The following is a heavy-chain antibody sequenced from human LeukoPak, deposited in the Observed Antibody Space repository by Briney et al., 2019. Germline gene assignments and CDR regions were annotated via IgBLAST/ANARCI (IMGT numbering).Heavy chain of an antibody. Sequence: PSKTLSLTCSVSGGSTSGYYWSWIRQPPGKGPEWIGYVYYSGHTSYSPSLESRVTISVDTSKNQFSLKLNSVTAADTAVYYCARHMTVTYDAFDMWGQGTMVTVSS. J-gene: IGHJ3*02. V-gene: IGHV4-59*08. CDR3: ARHMTVTYDAFDM. CDR1: GGSTSGYY. CDR2: VYYSGHT. D-gene: IGHD3-22*01.